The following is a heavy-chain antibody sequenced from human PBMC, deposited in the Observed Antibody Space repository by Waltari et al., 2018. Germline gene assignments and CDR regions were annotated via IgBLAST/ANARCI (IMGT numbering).Heavy chain of an antibody. CDR1: GGSISSISYY. V-gene: IGHV4-39*07. CDR3: ARDFRGRIIAARLGAFDI. J-gene: IGHJ3*02. Sequence: QLQLQESGPGLVKPSDTLSLTCTVSGGSISSISYYWGWIRQPPGKGLEWIGSIYYSGSTYYNPSLKSRVTISVDTSKNQFSLKLSSVTAADTAVYYCARDFRGRIIAARLGAFDIWGQGTMVTVSS. D-gene: IGHD6-6*01. CDR2: IYYSGST.